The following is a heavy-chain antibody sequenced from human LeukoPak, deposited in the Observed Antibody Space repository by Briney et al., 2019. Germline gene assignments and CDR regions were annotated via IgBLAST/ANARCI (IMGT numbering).Heavy chain of an antibody. D-gene: IGHD3-22*01. Sequence: GGSLRLSCAASGFTFSSYAMSWVRQAPGKGLEWVSTISGSGGSTYYADSVKGRFTISRDNSKNTLYLQMNSLRAEDTAVYYCAKDSPHYYDSSPEYWGQGTLVTVSS. V-gene: IGHV3-23*01. CDR3: AKDSPHYYDSSPEY. CDR1: GFTFSSYA. J-gene: IGHJ4*02. CDR2: ISGSGGST.